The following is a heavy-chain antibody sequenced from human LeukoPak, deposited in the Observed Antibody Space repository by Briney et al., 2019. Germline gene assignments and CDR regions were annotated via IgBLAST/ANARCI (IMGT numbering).Heavy chain of an antibody. D-gene: IGHD3-22*01. J-gene: IGHJ3*02. CDR2: ISDSGST. Sequence: KPSQTLSLTCIVSGGSLSDGHYYWSWIRQPPGKGLEWIGYISDSGSTTYNPSLKSRVTISVDTSKNQFSLKLSSVTAADTAVYYCAREGRGLGDALDIWGQGTMVTVSS. CDR3: AREGRGLGDALDI. V-gene: IGHV4-30-4*01. CDR1: GGSLSDGHYY.